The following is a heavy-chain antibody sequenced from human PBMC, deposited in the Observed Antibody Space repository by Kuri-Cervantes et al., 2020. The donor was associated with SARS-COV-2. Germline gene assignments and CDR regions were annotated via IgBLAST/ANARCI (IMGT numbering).Heavy chain of an antibody. Sequence: SVKVSCKASGGTFSSYAISWVRQAPGQGLEWMGGIIPIFGTANYAQKFQGRVTITADKSTSTAYMELSSLRPEDTAVYYCARGGVGGSSPALGYYYYGMDVWGQGTTVTVSS. CDR1: GGTFSSYA. D-gene: IGHD6-6*01. CDR3: ARGGVGGSSPALGYYYYGMDV. J-gene: IGHJ6*02. CDR2: IIPIFGTA. V-gene: IGHV1-69*06.